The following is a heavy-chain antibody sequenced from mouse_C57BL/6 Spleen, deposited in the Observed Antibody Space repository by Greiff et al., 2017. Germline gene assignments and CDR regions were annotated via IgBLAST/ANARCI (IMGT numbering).Heavy chain of an antibody. J-gene: IGHJ1*03. D-gene: IGHD1-1*01. Sequence: EVKLVESGGDLVKPGGSLKLSCAASGFTFSSYGMSWVRQTPDKRLEWVATISSGGSYTYYPDSVKGRFTISRDNAKNTLYLQMSSLKSEDTAMYYCARDGITTVVDCYFDVWGTGTTVTVSS. V-gene: IGHV5-6*01. CDR2: ISSGGSYT. CDR1: GFTFSSYG. CDR3: ARDGITTVVDCYFDV.